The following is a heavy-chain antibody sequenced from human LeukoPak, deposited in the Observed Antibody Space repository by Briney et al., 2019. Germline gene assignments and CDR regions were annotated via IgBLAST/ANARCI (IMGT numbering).Heavy chain of an antibody. CDR3: AKKMDNSSPIFDY. D-gene: IGHD6-6*01. Sequence: GGSLRLSCAASGFTFSGYAMSWVRQAPGKGLEWVSAITGSAYSTYYADSVEGRFTISRDNSKNTLYLQMDSLRAEDTAVYYCAKKMDNSSPIFDYWGQGTLVTVSS. CDR2: ITGSAYST. CDR1: GFTFSGYA. J-gene: IGHJ4*02. V-gene: IGHV3-23*01.